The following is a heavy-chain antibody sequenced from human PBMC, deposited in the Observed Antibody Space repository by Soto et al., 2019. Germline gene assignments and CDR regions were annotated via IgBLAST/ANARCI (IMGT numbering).Heavy chain of an antibody. CDR3: ARDQTGITTAGGGRIDR. CDR1: GFTFSTHA. Sequence: PGGSLRLSCAASGFTFSTHAMHWVRQAPGKGLECVAIVSFDGSNKYHADSVKGRFTISRDNSKNTLYLQMSGLTPEDTAFYYCARDQTGITTAGGGRIDRWGQGTLVTVSS. D-gene: IGHD6-13*01. V-gene: IGHV3-30-3*01. CDR2: VSFDGSNK. J-gene: IGHJ5*02.